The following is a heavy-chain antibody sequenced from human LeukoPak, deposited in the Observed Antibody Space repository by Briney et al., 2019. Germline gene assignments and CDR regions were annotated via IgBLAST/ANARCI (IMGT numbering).Heavy chain of an antibody. CDR3: TTGTWIQLWLADY. J-gene: IGHJ4*02. CDR2: IKTKTDGGTT. CDR1: GFTVSSNY. D-gene: IGHD5-18*01. Sequence: PGGSLRLSCAASGFTVSSNYMSWVRQAPGKGLEWVGHIKTKTDGGTTDYAAPMKGRFTISRDDSKNTLYLQMNSLKTEDTAVYYCTTGTWIQLWLADYWGQGTLVTVSS. V-gene: IGHV3-15*01.